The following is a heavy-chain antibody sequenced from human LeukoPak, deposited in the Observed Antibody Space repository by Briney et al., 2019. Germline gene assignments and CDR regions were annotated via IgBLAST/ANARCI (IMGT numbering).Heavy chain of an antibody. CDR2: INWNGGST. CDR3: AMGWLQMNY. Sequence: GGSLRLSCAASGFTFDDYGLSWVRQAPGKGLEWVSGINWNGGSTGYADSVKGRFTISRDNAKKSLYLQMHSLRAADTAVYYCAMGWLQMNYWGQGTLVTVSS. J-gene: IGHJ4*02. V-gene: IGHV3-20*04. CDR1: GFTFDDYG. D-gene: IGHD5-24*01.